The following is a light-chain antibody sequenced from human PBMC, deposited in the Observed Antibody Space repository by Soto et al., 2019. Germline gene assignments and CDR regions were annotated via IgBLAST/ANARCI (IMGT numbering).Light chain of an antibody. CDR1: SSDVGGYNY. CDR3: SSYITTTARV. J-gene: IGLJ1*01. V-gene: IGLV2-14*01. CDR2: EVS. Sequence: QSALTQPASVSGSPGQSITISCTGTSSDVGGYNYVSWYQQHPGKAPKLMIYEVSNRPSGVSNRFSGSKSGNTASLTISGLPTEDEAEYYCSSYITTTARVFGTGTKLTVL.